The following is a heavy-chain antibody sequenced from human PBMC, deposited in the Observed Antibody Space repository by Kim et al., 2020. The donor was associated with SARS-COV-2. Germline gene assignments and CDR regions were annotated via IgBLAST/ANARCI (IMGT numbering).Heavy chain of an antibody. V-gene: IGHV3-7*03. CDR3: ARGGGIAAAPNWFDP. D-gene: IGHD6-13*01. CDR2: IKQDGSEK. Sequence: GGSLRLSCAASGFTFSSYWMSWVRQAPGKGLEWVANIKQDGSEKYYVDSVKGRFTISRDNAKNSLYLQMNSLRAEDTAVYYCARGGGIAAAPNWFDPWGQGTLVTVSS. J-gene: IGHJ5*02. CDR1: GFTFSSYW.